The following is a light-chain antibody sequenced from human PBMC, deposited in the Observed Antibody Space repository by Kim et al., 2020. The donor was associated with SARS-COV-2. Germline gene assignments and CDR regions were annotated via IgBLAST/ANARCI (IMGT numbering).Light chain of an antibody. J-gene: IGKJ4*01. Sequence: VSPGERATRACRASQSISNNLAWYQHKPGQAPRLLIYDASTRATGIPARFSGSGSGTEFTLTISTLQSEDFAVYYCQKYNKWPLTFGGGTKVEIK. V-gene: IGKV3-15*01. CDR1: QSISNN. CDR3: QKYNKWPLT. CDR2: DAS.